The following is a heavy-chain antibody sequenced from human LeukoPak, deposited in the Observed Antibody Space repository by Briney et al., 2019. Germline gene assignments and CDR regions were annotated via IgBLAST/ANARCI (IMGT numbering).Heavy chain of an antibody. CDR3: ASSVGATAVGYFDY. Sequence: SQTLSLTXTVSGGSIRSGDYYWSWIGQPPGKGLEWIGYIYYSGSTYYNPSLKSRVTISVDTSKNQFSLKLSSVTAADTAVYYCASSVGATAVGYFDYWDQGTLVTVSS. CDR1: GGSIRSGDYY. V-gene: IGHV4-30-4*08. J-gene: IGHJ4*02. D-gene: IGHD1-26*01. CDR2: IYYSGST.